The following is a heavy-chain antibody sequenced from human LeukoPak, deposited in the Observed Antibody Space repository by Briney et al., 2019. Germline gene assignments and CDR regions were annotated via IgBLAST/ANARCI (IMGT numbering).Heavy chain of an antibody. J-gene: IGHJ4*02. CDR1: GFTISSQA. CDR3: AKDAPGAGGFDY. D-gene: IGHD1-14*01. V-gene: IGHV3-23*01. CDR2: IGISDVDR. Sequence: GESLKISCAASGFTISSQAMSWVRQAPGKGLECVSTIGISDVDRHYADSVKGRLTISRDNSKNTLYLQMNSLRADDTAVYYCAKDAPGAGGFDYWGQGTLVTVSS.